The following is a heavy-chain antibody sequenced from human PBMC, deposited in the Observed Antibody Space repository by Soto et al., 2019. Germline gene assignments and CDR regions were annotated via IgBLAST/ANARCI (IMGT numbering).Heavy chain of an antibody. CDR1: VFTFRSYA. Sequence: GGALRLSCAASVFTFRSYAMNWVRQAPGKGLEWVSSISGTGQNKYYSDSVKGRFTISRDYSKDTLDLQLNSLRAEDTAIYYCAKGGEYSYTFDYWGQGALVTVSS. CDR3: AKGGEYSYTFDY. J-gene: IGHJ4*02. CDR2: ISGTGQNK. V-gene: IGHV3-23*01. D-gene: IGHD5-18*01.